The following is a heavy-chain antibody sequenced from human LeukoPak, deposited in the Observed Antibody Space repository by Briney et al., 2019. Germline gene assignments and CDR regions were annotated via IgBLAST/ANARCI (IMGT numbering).Heavy chain of an antibody. CDR3: ARGRSTVTTRRGGWFDP. Sequence: ASVKVSCKASGYTFTSYDINWVRQATGQGLEWMGWMNPNSGNTGYAQKFQGRVTMTRNTSISTAYMELSSLRSEDTAVYYCARGRSTVTTRRGGWFDPWGQGTLVTVSS. CDR2: MNPNSGNT. V-gene: IGHV1-8*01. CDR1: GYTFTSYD. J-gene: IGHJ5*02. D-gene: IGHD4-17*01.